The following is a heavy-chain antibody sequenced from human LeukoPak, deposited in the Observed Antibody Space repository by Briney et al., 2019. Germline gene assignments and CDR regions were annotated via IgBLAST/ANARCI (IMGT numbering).Heavy chain of an antibody. CDR3: ARAPAPYYYDSSGYYYRGAFDI. CDR2: IIPIFGTA. D-gene: IGHD3-22*01. Sequence: SVKVSCKASGGTFSSYAISWVRQAPGQGLEWTGGIIPIFGTANYAQKFQGRVTITADESTSTAYMELSSLRSEDTAVYYCARAPAPYYYDSSGYYYRGAFDIWGQGTMVTVSS. CDR1: GGTFSSYA. V-gene: IGHV1-69*13. J-gene: IGHJ3*02.